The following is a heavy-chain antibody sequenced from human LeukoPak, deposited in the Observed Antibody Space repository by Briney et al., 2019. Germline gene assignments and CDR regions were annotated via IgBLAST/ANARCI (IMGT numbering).Heavy chain of an antibody. Sequence: ASVKVSCKASGGTFSSYAISWVRQAPGQGLEWMGGIIPIFGTANYAQKFQGRVTITADESTSTAYMELSSLRSEDTAVYYCASQGSFRYYYGSGSYYDNWFDPWGQGTLVTVSS. V-gene: IGHV1-69*13. CDR3: ASQGSFRYYYGSGSYYDNWFDP. D-gene: IGHD3-10*01. CDR2: IIPIFGTA. CDR1: GGTFSSYA. J-gene: IGHJ5*02.